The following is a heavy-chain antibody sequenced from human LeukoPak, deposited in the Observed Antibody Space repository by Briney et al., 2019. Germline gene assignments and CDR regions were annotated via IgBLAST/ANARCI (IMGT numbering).Heavy chain of an antibody. V-gene: IGHV1-2*02. J-gene: IGHJ6*02. CDR3: ARVYTSGDWPYYYGMDV. Sequence: GASVKVSCKASGYTFTGYYMHWVRQAPGQGLEWMGWINPNSGGTNYAQKLQDRVTMTTDTSTSTAYMELRSLRSDDTAVYYCARVYTSGDWPYYYGMDVWGQGTTVTVSS. CDR2: INPNSGGT. CDR1: GYTFTGYY. D-gene: IGHD6-19*01.